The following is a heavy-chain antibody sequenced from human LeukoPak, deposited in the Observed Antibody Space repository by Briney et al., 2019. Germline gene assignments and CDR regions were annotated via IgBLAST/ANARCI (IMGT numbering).Heavy chain of an antibody. D-gene: IGHD3-3*01. CDR3: ARGLWDFWSGYNNWFDP. CDR1: GGTFSSYA. Sequence: ASVKVSCKASGGTFSSYAISWVRQAPGQGLEWMGWISAYNGNTNYAQKLQGRVTMTTDTCTSTAYMEVRSLRSDDTAVYYCARGLWDFWSGYNNWFDPWGQGTLVTVSS. CDR2: ISAYNGNT. J-gene: IGHJ5*02. V-gene: IGHV1-18*01.